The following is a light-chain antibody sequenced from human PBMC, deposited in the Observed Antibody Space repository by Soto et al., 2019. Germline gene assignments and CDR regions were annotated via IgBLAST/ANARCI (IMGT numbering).Light chain of an antibody. CDR1: SSDIGGYNY. J-gene: IGLJ1*01. V-gene: IGLV2-11*01. CDR3: CSYAGSLLYV. CDR2: DVT. Sequence: QSALTQPRSVSGSPGQSVTISCTGTSSDIGGYNYVSWYQQNPGKAPKLMIYDVTKRPSGVPDRFSGSKSGNTASLTISGLQAEDEADYYCCSYAGSLLYVFGIGTKVTVL.